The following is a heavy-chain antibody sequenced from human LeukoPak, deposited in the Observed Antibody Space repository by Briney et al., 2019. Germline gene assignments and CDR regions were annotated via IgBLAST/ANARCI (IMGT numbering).Heavy chain of an antibody. CDR1: GFTFSSYA. V-gene: IGHV3-23*01. D-gene: IGHD3-10*01. Sequence: GGSLRLSCAASGFTFSSYAMSWVRQAPGKGLEWVSSISGSGGTTYYADSVKGRFTISRDNSKNTLYLQINSLRAEDTALYYCAKAGVRGVLIRNPFDYRGQGTLVTVSS. J-gene: IGHJ4*02. CDR3: AKAGVRGVLIRNPFDY. CDR2: ISGSGGTT.